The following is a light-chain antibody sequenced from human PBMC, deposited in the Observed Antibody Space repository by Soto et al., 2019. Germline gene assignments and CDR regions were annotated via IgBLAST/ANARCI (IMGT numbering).Light chain of an antibody. CDR3: QQYNNWPSWT. J-gene: IGKJ1*01. CDR2: GAS. Sequence: EIVMTQSPATLSVSPGERATLSCRASQSVSSNLAWYQQKPCQAPRLLIYGASTRATGIPARCSGSGSGTEITLTISSLQSADFAADYCQQYNNWPSWTFGQGTKVDIK. CDR1: QSVSSN. V-gene: IGKV3-15*01.